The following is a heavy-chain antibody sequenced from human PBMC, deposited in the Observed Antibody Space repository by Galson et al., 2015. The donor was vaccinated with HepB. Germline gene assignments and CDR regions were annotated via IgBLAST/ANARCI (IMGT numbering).Heavy chain of an antibody. D-gene: IGHD2-15*01. J-gene: IGHJ4*02. CDR1: GFTFTDHY. Sequence: SLRLSCAASGFTFTDHYMSWFRQAPGKGLECLSYISSTGSDTNYADSVKGRFTISRDNAKKSLYLQMNDLRVEDTAVYYCTRDTRVPNHWGQGTLVTVSS. V-gene: IGHV3-11*06. CDR3: TRDTRVPNH. CDR2: ISSTGSDT.